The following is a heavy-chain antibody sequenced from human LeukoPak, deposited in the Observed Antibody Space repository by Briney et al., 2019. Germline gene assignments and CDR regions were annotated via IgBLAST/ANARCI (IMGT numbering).Heavy chain of an antibody. V-gene: IGHV3-23*01. CDR1: GFTFSSYG. J-gene: IGHJ4*02. CDR3: AKDGQWLAYYFDY. D-gene: IGHD6-19*01. CDR2: ISGSGGST. Sequence: GGTLRLSCAASGFTFSSYGMSWVRQAPGKGLEWISAISGSGGSTNYADSVKGRFTISRDNSKNTLYLQMNSLRAEDTAVYYCAKDGQWLAYYFDYWGQGTLVTVSS.